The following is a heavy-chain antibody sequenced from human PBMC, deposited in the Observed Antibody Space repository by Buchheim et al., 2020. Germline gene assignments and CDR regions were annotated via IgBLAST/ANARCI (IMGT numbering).Heavy chain of an antibody. Sequence: QVQLVQSGTAVKKPGASVKVSCKASGYTFTHYYMHWVRQAPGQGLEWMGWMNPNTGGTRYAQKFQGRVTMTGDTSISTGYMELSSLRSDDTAVYYCTRDGNLPGNYWGQGTL. CDR1: GYTFTHYY. V-gene: IGHV1-2*02. CDR2: MNPNTGGT. D-gene: IGHD6-13*01. CDR3: TRDGNLPGNY. J-gene: IGHJ4*02.